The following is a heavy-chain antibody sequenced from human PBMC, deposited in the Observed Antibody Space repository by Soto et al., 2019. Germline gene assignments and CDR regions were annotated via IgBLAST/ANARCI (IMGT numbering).Heavy chain of an antibody. CDR1: GGTFSSYA. CDR3: ARRMITFGGESSVRFDP. D-gene: IGHD3-16*01. J-gene: IGHJ5*02. V-gene: IGHV1-69*01. Sequence: QVQLVQSGAEVKKPGSSVKVSCKASGGTFSSYAISWVRQAPGQGLEWMGGIIPIFGTANYAQKFQGRVTITAYESTSTAYMELSSLRSEDTAVYYCARRMITFGGESSVRFDPWGQGTLVTVSS. CDR2: IIPIFGTA.